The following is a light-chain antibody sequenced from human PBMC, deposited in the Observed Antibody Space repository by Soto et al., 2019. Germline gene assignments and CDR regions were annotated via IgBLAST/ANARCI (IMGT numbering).Light chain of an antibody. CDR2: EVT. V-gene: IGLV2-14*01. J-gene: IGLJ1*01. CDR1: SSDVGGYNF. Sequence: QPASVSGSPGQSITISCTGTSSDVGGYNFVSWYQQHPGKAPKLMIYEVTYRPSGVSNRFSGSKSGSTASLTISGVRAEDEADYYCSSYTSRSTRVFGTGTKLTVL. CDR3: SSYTSRSTRV.